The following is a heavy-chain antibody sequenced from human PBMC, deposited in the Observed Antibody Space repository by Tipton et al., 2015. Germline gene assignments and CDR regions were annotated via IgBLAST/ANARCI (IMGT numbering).Heavy chain of an antibody. Sequence: LRLSCNVSGGSISTRTYYWGWIRQPPGKGLEWIGYISYSGSPNYNPSLRSRVTISVDASKNQFSLQLSSITAADTAVYYCVRDSYYYDSTGYWNYYFDYWGQGTLVTVSS. J-gene: IGHJ4*02. D-gene: IGHD3-22*01. CDR2: ISYSGSP. CDR3: VRDSYYYDSTGYWNYYFDY. V-gene: IGHV4-61*05. CDR1: GGSISTRTYY.